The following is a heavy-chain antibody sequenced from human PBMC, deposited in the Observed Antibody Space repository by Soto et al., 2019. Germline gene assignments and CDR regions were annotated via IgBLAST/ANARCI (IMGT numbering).Heavy chain of an antibody. V-gene: IGHV5-10-1*01. D-gene: IGHD3-9*01. CDR1: GYSFTSYW. Sequence: GESLKISCKGSGYSFTSYWISWVRQMPGKGLEWMGRIDPSDSYTNYSPSFQGHVTISADKSISTAYLQWSSLKASDTAMYYCARTDDFDWPPHYGMDVWGQGTTVTVPS. CDR2: IDPSDSYT. CDR3: ARTDDFDWPPHYGMDV. J-gene: IGHJ6*02.